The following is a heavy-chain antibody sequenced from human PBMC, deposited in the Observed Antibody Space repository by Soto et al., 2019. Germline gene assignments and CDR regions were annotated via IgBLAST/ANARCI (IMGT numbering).Heavy chain of an antibody. J-gene: IGHJ5*02. V-gene: IGHV4-4*02. Sequence: PSETLSLTCAVSSGSISSSNWWSWVRQPPGKGLEWIGEIYHSGSTNYNPSLKSRVTISVDKSKNQFSLKLSSVTAADTAVYYCARRTFVNWNYEWFDPWGQGTLVTVSS. CDR1: SGSISSSNW. D-gene: IGHD1-7*01. CDR3: ARRTFVNWNYEWFDP. CDR2: IYHSGST.